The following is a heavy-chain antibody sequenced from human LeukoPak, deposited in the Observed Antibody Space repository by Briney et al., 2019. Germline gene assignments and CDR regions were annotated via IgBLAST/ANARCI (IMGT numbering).Heavy chain of an antibody. CDR1: GFNVSNFF. CDR3: ARARTTLGFTFDY. J-gene: IGHJ4*02. CDR2: VYSCGAT. V-gene: IGHV3-53*01. Sequence: GGSLRLSCAASGFNVSNFFMAWVPQGPREGLEWVSIVYSCGATYYADSVRGRLTLSRDTSTNTLHLQLSGLLVGDTAVYYCARARTTLGFTFDYWGQGTLVTVSS. D-gene: IGHD1-7*01.